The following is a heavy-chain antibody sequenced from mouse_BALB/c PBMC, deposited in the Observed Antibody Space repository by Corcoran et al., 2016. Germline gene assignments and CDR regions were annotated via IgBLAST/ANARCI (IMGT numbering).Heavy chain of an antibody. V-gene: IGHV9-3-1*01. CDR3: ATGAWFAY. J-gene: IGHJ3*01. Sequence: QIQLVQSGPELKKPGETVKISCKASGYTFTNYGMNWVKQAPGKGLKWMGWINTYTGEPTYADDFKGLFAFSLETSASTAYLQINTLKNEDTATYFCATGAWFAYWGQGTLVTVSA. CDR1: GYTFTNYG. D-gene: IGHD4-1*01. CDR2: INTYTGEP.